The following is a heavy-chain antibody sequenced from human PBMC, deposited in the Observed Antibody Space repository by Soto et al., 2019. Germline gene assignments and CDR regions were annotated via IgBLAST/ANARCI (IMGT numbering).Heavy chain of an antibody. D-gene: IGHD3-22*01. V-gene: IGHV1-2*04. CDR2: INPNSGGT. J-gene: IGHJ4*02. Sequence: ASVKVSCKASGYTFTGYYMHWVRQAPGQGLEWMGWINPNSGGTNYAQKFQGWVTMTRDTSISTAYMELSRLRSDDTAVCYCARSSTTYYYQSSPYWPDKELDIWGQGTLVTVSS. CDR1: GYTFTGYY. CDR3: ARSSTTYYYQSSPYWPDKELDI.